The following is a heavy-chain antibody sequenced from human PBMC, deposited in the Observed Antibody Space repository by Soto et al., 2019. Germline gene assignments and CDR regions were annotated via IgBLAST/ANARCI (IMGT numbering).Heavy chain of an antibody. CDR2: MNPNSGNT. CDR1: GYTFTSYD. Sequence: ASVKVSCKASGYTFTSYDINWVRQATGQGLEWMGWMNPNSGNTGYAQKFQGRVTMTRNTSISTAYMELSSLRSEDTAVYYGARGRGRSCYCDYYYYGIYVWCQGNTVTVS. D-gene: IGHD2-15*01. CDR3: ARGRGRSCYCDYYYYGIYV. V-gene: IGHV1-8*01. J-gene: IGHJ6*02.